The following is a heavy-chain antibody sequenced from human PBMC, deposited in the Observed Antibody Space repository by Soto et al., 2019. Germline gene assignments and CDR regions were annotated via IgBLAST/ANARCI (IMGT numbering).Heavy chain of an antibody. CDR2: MSYDGSDT. Sequence: TRSRYWWTWLRQTPGKGLEWVAFMSYDGSDTFYADSVKGRFTISRDNSKNTLFLHMSNLRAEDTAMYYCTIVRVADSALDHWGQGTLVTVSS. CDR3: TIVRVADSALDH. CDR1: TRSRYW. J-gene: IGHJ4*02. V-gene: IGHV3-30*02. D-gene: IGHD3-10*02.